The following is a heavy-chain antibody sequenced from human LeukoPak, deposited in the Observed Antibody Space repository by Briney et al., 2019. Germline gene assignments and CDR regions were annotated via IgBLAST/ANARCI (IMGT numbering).Heavy chain of an antibody. D-gene: IGHD3-10*01. CDR1: GGSISSSSYY. CDR2: IYYSGCT. CDR3: ARQDVLLWFGESYLAQSSFNP. Sequence: SETLSLTCTVSGGSISSSSYYWGWIRQPPGKGLEWIGSIYYSGCTYYNPSLKSRVTISVDTSKNQFSLKLSSVTAADTAVYYCARQDVLLWFGESYLAQSSFNPWGQGTLVTVSS. V-gene: IGHV4-39*01. J-gene: IGHJ5*02.